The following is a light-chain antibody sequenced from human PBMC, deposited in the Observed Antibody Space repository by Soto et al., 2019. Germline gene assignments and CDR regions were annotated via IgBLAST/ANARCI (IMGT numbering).Light chain of an antibody. CDR3: QQTYSTPRT. J-gene: IGKJ1*01. CDR2: AAS. V-gene: IGKV1-39*01. CDR1: QTISSY. Sequence: DIQMTQSPSSLSASVGDRVTITCRASQTISSYLNWYQQKPGKAPDLLIYAASSLQSGVPSRFSGSGSGTDFTLPISSLQPEDLAIYYCQQTYSTPRTFGQGTKVEIK.